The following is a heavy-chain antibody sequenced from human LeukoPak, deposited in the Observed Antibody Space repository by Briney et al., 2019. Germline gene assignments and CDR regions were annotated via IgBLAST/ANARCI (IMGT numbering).Heavy chain of an antibody. D-gene: IGHD6-19*01. CDR3: AKDIASIAVAGEYFDY. CDR2: ISYDGSNK. J-gene: IGHJ4*02. Sequence: GGSLRLSCAASGFTFSSYAMHWVRQAPGKGLEWVAVISYDGSNKYYADSVKGRFTISRDNSKNTLYLQMNSLRAEDTALYYCAKDIASIAVAGEYFDYWGQGTLVTVSS. V-gene: IGHV3-30-3*01. CDR1: GFTFSSYA.